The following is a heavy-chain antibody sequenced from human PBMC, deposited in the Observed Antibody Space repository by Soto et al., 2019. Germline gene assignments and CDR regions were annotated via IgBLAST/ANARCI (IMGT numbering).Heavy chain of an antibody. CDR3: STDERSTDY. CDR1: GFTFINAW. V-gene: IGHV3-15*07. CDR2: IKSNTDGETT. Sequence: RLSCAASGFTFINAWMNWVRQAPGKGLEWVGRIKSNTDGETTDYAAPVKGTFTISRDDSKNTLYLQMNSLKTEDTAVYYCSTDERSTDYWGQGTLVTVSS. J-gene: IGHJ4*02.